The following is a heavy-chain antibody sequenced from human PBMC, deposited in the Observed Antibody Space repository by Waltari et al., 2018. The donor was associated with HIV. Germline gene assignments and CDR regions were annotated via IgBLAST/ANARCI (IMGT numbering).Heavy chain of an antibody. D-gene: IGHD1-26*01. Sequence: QVQLVQSGAEVKQPGASVKVSCKASGYIFNNYDINWVRQATGHGLEWMGWMNPNSRNTGYAQKFQGIVTMTRDTSITTAYMELSSLKSEDTAVYYCARAVNAVGAPHWFAPWGQGTLVTVSS. CDR1: GYIFNNYD. CDR3: ARAVNAVGAPHWFAP. V-gene: IGHV1-8*01. CDR2: MNPNSRNT. J-gene: IGHJ5*02.